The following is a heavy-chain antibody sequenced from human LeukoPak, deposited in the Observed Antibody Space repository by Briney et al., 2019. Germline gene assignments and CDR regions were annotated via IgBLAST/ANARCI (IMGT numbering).Heavy chain of an antibody. CDR3: ARQRPDTARVTSFDY. CDR2: IYYSGST. D-gene: IGHD5-18*01. V-gene: IGHV4-59*08. Sequence: SETLSLTCTVSGGSISSYYWSWIRQPSGKGLEWIGYIYYSGSTNYNPSLKSRVTISVDTSKNQFSLKLSSVTAADTAVYYCARQRPDTARVTSFDYWGQGTLVTVSS. J-gene: IGHJ4*02. CDR1: GGSISSYY.